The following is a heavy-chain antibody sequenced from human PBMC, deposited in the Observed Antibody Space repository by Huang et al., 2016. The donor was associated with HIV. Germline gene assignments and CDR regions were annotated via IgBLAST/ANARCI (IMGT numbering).Heavy chain of an antibody. V-gene: IGHV3-11*01. Sequence: QVQLVESGGGLVKPGGSLRLSCAASGFTFSDYYMTWIRQTPGKGLGWISYISSSDNSIYSADSLKGRFTISRDDAKNSLYLQMNSLRADDTAVYYCARRSAFYRLDYWGQGTLVTVSS. D-gene: IGHD3-10*01. J-gene: IGHJ4*02. CDR2: ISSSDNSI. CDR3: ARRSAFYRLDY. CDR1: GFTFSDYY.